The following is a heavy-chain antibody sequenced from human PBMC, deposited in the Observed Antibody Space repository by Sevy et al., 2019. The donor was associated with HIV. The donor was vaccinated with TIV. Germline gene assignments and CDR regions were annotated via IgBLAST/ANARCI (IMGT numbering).Heavy chain of an antibody. CDR3: ATHASDYYSTGYLERDAFDI. CDR2: IYAGGST. J-gene: IGHJ3*02. CDR1: GFTVSSNY. D-gene: IGHD3-22*01. V-gene: IGHV3-53*01. Sequence: GGSLRLSCAASGFTVSSNYMSWVRQAPGKGLEWVSVIYAGGSTYYTDSVKGRFTISRDNSKNTLYLQMNSLRAEETAVYYCATHASDYYSTGYLERDAFDIWGQGTMVTVSS.